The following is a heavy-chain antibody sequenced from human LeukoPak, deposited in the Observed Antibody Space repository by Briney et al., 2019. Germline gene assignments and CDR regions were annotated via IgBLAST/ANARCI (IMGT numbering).Heavy chain of an antibody. V-gene: IGHV3-23*01. D-gene: IGHD6-6*01. J-gene: IGHJ4*02. CDR3: AKDPGYSSSSAFDY. CDR1: GFAFSSYA. Sequence: GGSLRLSCAASGFAFSSYAMSWVRQAPGKGLEWVSAISGSGGSTYYADSVKGRFTISRDNSKNTLYLQMNSLRAEDTAVYYCAKDPGYSSSSAFDYWGQGTLVTVSS. CDR2: ISGSGGST.